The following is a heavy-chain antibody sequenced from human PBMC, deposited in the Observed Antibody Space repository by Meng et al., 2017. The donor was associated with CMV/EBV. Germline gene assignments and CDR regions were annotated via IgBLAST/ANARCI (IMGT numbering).Heavy chain of an antibody. D-gene: IGHD3-3*01. V-gene: IGHV1-69*02. CDR3: ARVIITIFVVVKSDMDV. J-gene: IGHJ6*02. CDR1: GGTFSSYT. CDR2: IIPILGIA. Sequence: SVKVSCKASGGTFSSYTISWVRQAPGQGLEWMGRIIPILGIANYAQKLQGRATITANKSTSTAYMELRSLRSEDTAVHYCARVIITIFVVVKSDMDVWGQGTTVTVSS.